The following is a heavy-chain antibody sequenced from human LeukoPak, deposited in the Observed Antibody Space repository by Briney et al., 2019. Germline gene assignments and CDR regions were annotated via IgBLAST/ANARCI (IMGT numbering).Heavy chain of an antibody. CDR3: ARGQLGAFDI. V-gene: IGHV3-48*03. Sequence: GSLRLSCAASGFTFSSYEMNWVRQAPGKGLEWISYISSGGRTIYYEDSVKGRFTISRDNAKNSLYLQMNSLRAEDTAVYYCARGQLGAFDIWGQGTMVTVSS. CDR1: GFTFSSYE. CDR2: ISSGGRTI. D-gene: IGHD6-6*01. J-gene: IGHJ3*02.